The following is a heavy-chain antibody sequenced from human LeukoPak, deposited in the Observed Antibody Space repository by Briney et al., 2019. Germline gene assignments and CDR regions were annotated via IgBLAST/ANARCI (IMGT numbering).Heavy chain of an antibody. CDR2: IYASGTT. CDR1: GGSISSGSYY. J-gene: IGHJ4*02. CDR3: AREERWLQSLAY. D-gene: IGHD5-24*01. Sequence: PSQTLSLTCTVSGGSISSGSYYWSWIRQPAGRGLESIGRIYASGTTNYNPSLKSRVTMSVDTSKDQFSLKLSSVTAADTAMYYCAREERWLQSLAYWGQGTLVTVSS. V-gene: IGHV4-61*02.